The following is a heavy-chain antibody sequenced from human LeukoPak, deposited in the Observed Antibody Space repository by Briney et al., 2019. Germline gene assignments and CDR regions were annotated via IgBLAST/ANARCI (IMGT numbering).Heavy chain of an antibody. J-gene: IGHJ4*02. D-gene: IGHD3-16*01. CDR3: ARDGGRFAFDY. CDR2: IIPIFGTA. V-gene: IGHV1-69*05. CDR1: GGTFSSYA. Sequence: GASVKVSCKASGGTFSSYAISWVRQAPGQELEWMGGIIPIFGTANYARKFQGRVTITTDESTSTAYMELSSLRSEDTAVYYCARDGGRFAFDYWGQGTLVTVSS.